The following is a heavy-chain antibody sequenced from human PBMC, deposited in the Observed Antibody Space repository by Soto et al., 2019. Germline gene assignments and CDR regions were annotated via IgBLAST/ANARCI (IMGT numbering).Heavy chain of an antibody. V-gene: IGHV3-30-3*01. D-gene: IGHD2-15*01. Sequence: SLRLSCAASGFTFSSYAMHWVRQAPGKGLEWVAVISYDGSNKYYADSVKGRFTISRDNSKNTLYLQMNSLRAEDTAVYYCARDIGGYYYYYGMDVWGQGTTVTVSS. CDR2: ISYDGSNK. CDR3: ARDIGGYYYYYGMDV. CDR1: GFTFSSYA. J-gene: IGHJ6*02.